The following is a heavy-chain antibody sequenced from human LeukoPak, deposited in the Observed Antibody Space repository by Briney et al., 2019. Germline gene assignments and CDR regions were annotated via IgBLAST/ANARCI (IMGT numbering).Heavy chain of an antibody. CDR1: GYTFTSYG. CDR2: ISAYNGNT. V-gene: IGHV1-18*01. D-gene: IGHD6-19*01. CDR3: ARDSLYSSGWYWFDP. J-gene: IGHJ5*02. Sequence: ASVKVSCTASGYTFTSYGISWVRQAPGQGLEWMGWISAYNGNTNYAQKLQGRVTMTTDTSTSTAYMELRSLRSEDTAVYYCARDSLYSSGWYWFDPWGQGTLVTVSS.